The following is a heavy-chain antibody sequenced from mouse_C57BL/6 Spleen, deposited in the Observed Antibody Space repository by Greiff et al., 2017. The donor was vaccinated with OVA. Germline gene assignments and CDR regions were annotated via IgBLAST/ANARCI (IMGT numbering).Heavy chain of an antibody. CDR1: GYTFTSYW. J-gene: IGHJ1*03. V-gene: IGHV1-61*01. CDR2: IYPSDSET. Sequence: VQLQQSGAELVRPGSSVKLSCKASGYTFTSYWMDWVKQRPGQGLEWIGNIYPSDSETHYNQKFKDKATLTVDKSSSTAYMQLSSLTSEDSAVYYCARALSGSSPWYFDVWGTGTTVTVSS. D-gene: IGHD1-1*01. CDR3: ARALSGSSPWYFDV.